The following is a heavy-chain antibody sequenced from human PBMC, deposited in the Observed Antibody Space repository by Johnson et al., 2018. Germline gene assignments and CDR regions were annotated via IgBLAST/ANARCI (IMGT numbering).Heavy chain of an antibody. J-gene: IGHJ3*02. CDR2: IIPILDIA. CDR3: ARGLTTDAFDI. D-gene: IGHD4-17*01. Sequence: VQLVESGAEVKKPGSSVKVSCKASGGTFSSYTISWVRQAPGQGLEWMGRIIPILDIANYAQKFQGRVTITADESTSTAYMELSSLRSEDTAVYYCARGLTTDAFDIWGQGTMVTVSS. CDR1: GGTFSSYT. V-gene: IGHV1-69*02.